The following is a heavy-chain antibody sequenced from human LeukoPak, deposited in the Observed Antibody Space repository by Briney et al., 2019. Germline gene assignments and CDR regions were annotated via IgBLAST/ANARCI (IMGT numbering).Heavy chain of an antibody. CDR2: IITSGYTK. D-gene: IGHD5-24*01. Sequence: GGPVRLLCALSGLPLSEFHMRGLRQSTGKGLEWISYIITSGYTKYYADSVKGRYTISRDNAKNSLYLQLNSLRAEDTAGYYCARGHDGYSYWGQGTLVTVSS. J-gene: IGHJ4*02. V-gene: IGHV3-11*01. CDR1: GLPLSEFH. CDR3: ARGHDGYSY.